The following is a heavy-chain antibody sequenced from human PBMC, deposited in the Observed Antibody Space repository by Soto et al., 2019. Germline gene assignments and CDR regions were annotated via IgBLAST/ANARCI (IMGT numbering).Heavy chain of an antibody. J-gene: IGHJ4*02. Sequence: GGSLRLSCAASGFTFNNYGMSWVRQAPGKGLEWGSGLTGDGGTTYYLDSVKGRFTISRDNSKNTAFVQMNSLRAEDKAVYYCAKRGDRQGFDYWGQGTLVTVSS. CDR1: GFTFNNYG. D-gene: IGHD3-22*01. V-gene: IGHV3-23*01. CDR3: AKRGDRQGFDY. CDR2: LTGDGGTT.